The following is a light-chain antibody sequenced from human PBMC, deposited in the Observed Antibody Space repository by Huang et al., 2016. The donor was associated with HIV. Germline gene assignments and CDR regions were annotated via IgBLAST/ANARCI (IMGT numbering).Light chain of an antibody. CDR1: QSVTSY. Sequence: EIVLTQSPATLSLSPGERATLSCRASQSVTSYLAWYQQKPGQAPRLLIYDASNSATGIPARFSGSGSGTDFTLTISSLEPEDFAVYYCQQRSNWPPRGTFGPGTKVDIK. J-gene: IGKJ3*01. CDR3: QQRSNWPPRGT. CDR2: DAS. V-gene: IGKV3-11*01.